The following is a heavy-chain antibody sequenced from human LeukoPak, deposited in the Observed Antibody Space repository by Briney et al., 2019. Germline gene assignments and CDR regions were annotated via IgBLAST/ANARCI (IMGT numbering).Heavy chain of an antibody. D-gene: IGHD6-6*01. CDR1: GFIVSSNY. J-gene: IGHJ4*02. V-gene: IGHV3-53*01. CDR2: FYTGGTT. CDR3: ARGPNSNWSGLDF. Sequence: GGSLRLSCAASGFIVSSNYMSWVRQAPGKGLEWVSVFYTGGTTDYANSVRGRFTISRDNSKNTLYLQVNNLRAEDTAVYYCARGPNSNWSGLDFWGQGTLLTVSS.